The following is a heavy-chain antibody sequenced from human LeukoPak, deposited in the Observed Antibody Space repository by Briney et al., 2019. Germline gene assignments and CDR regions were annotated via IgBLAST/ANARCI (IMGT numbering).Heavy chain of an antibody. CDR3: ARGDLTVTTFYYYYYMDV. J-gene: IGHJ6*03. V-gene: IGHV1-18*01. CDR2: SSVYNGNT. Sequence: GASVKVSCKASGYTFMSYGLHWLRQAPGQGLEWMGWSSVYNGNTEYAQKFQGRVTMTRDMSTSTVYMELSSLRSEDTAVYYCARGDLTVTTFYYYYYMDVWGKGTTVTVSS. CDR1: GYTFMSYG. D-gene: IGHD4-17*01.